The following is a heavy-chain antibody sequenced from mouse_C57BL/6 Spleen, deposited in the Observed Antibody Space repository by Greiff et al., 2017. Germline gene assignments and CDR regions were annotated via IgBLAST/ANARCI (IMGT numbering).Heavy chain of an antibody. CDR1: GFNIKDYY. Sequence: DVQLQESGAELVRPGASVKLSCTASGFNIKDYYMHWVKQRPEQGLEWIGRIDPEDGDTEYAPKFQGKATMTADTSSNTAYLQLSSLTSEDTAVYYCTTWPYYGRDYAMDYWGQGTSVTVSS. J-gene: IGHJ4*01. V-gene: IGHV14-1*01. CDR2: IDPEDGDT. D-gene: IGHD1-1*01. CDR3: TTWPYYGRDYAMDY.